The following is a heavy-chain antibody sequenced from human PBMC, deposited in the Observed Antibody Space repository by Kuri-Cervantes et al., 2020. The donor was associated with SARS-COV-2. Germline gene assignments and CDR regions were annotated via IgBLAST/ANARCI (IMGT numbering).Heavy chain of an antibody. CDR2: ISSSSSTI. J-gene: IGHJ3*02. CDR1: GFTFSSYS. V-gene: IGHV3-48*01. CDR3: ARIAVSGDTIFGVVIIPLGAFDI. Sequence: GGSLRLSCAASGFTFSSYSMNWVRQAPGKGLEWVSYISSSSSTIYYADSVKGRFTISRDNAKNSLYLQMNSLRAEDTAVYYCARIAVSGDTIFGVVIIPLGAFDIWGQGTMVTVSS. D-gene: IGHD3-3*01.